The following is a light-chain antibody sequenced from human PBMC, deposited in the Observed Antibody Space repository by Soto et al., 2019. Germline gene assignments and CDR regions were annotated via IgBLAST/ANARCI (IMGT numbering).Light chain of an antibody. V-gene: IGLV2-14*01. J-gene: IGLJ1*01. Sequence: QSALTQPASVSGSPGQSITISCTGTSSDVGGYNDVSWYQQHPGKAPKLIIYEVSNRPSGVSHRFSGSKSGNTASLTISGLQAEDEADYYCNSYTRKSTGVFGTGTKVTVL. CDR2: EVS. CDR1: SSDVGGYND. CDR3: NSYTRKSTGV.